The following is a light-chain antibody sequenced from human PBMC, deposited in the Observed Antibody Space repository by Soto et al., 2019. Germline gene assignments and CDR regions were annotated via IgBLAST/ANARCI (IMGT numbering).Light chain of an antibody. V-gene: IGKV1-5*01. CDR3: KQYNSYST. CDR1: QGISSW. CDR2: DAS. J-gene: IGKJ1*01. Sequence: DLQIIPSQSSVSASDGYIVTVTLRSSQGISSWLALYQQTPGKAPKLLIYDASSLESGVPSRFSGSGSATDFTLTISSLQPDDFATYYCKQYNSYSTFGQGTKVDIK.